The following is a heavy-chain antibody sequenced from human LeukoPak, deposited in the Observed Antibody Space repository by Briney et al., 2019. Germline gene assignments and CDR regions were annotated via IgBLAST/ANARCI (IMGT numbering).Heavy chain of an antibody. V-gene: IGHV3-7*01. CDR2: INQDEGKK. CDR3: ARDGNGLIFPTDS. Sequence: AGGSLRLSCAASGFTFRSYWMSWVCQAPGKGLEWVANINQDEGKKYYLDSVKGRFTISRDNTKNSLYLQMIGLRAEDTAVYYCARDGNGLIFPTDSWGQGTLLTVSS. CDR1: GFTFRSYW. J-gene: IGHJ4*02. D-gene: IGHD2-8*01.